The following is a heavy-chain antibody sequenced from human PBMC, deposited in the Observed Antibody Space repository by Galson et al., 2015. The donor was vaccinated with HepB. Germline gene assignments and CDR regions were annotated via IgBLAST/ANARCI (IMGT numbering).Heavy chain of an antibody. Sequence: SETLSLTCTVSGGSISSYYWSWIRQPPGKGLEWIGYIYYSGSTNYNPSLKSRVTISVDTSKNQFSLKLSSVTAADTAVYYCARYLPSIFGDVWGKGTTVTVSS. CDR3: ARYLPSIFGDV. CDR2: IYYSGST. D-gene: IGHD3-3*01. V-gene: IGHV4-59*01. CDR1: GGSISSYY. J-gene: IGHJ6*04.